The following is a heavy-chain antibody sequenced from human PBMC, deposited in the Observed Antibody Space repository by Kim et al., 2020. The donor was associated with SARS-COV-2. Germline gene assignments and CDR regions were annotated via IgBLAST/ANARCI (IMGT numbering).Heavy chain of an antibody. D-gene: IGHD2-2*01. V-gene: IGHV1-69*13. CDR1: GGNFDSYP. Sequence: SVKVSCKASGGNFDSYPFTWVRQAPGQGLEWMGGIIPVFGTANYAQKFQGRLTITADESTTTAYMELSSLRSEDTAMYYCAKDRRQYCSRSNCPPYYYG. CDR2: IIPVFGTA. J-gene: IGHJ6*01. CDR3: AKDRRQYCSRSNCPPYYYG.